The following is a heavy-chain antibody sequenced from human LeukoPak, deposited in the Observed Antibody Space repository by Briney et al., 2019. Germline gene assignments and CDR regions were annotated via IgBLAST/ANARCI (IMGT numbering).Heavy chain of an antibody. CDR2: IDPSDSYT. J-gene: IGHJ5*02. CDR1: GYSFTSYW. Sequence: GESLKISCKGSGYSFTSYWISWVRQMPGKGLEWMGTIDPSDSYTNYSPSFQGHVTISADKSISTAYLQWSSLKASDTAMYYCARGGKSAYRWFDPWGQGALVTGSS. V-gene: IGHV5-10-1*01. CDR3: ARGGKSAYRWFDP. D-gene: IGHD1-26*01.